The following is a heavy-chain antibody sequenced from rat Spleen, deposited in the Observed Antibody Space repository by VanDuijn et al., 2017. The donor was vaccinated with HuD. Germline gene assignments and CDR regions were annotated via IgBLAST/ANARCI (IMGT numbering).Heavy chain of an antibody. D-gene: IGHD1-6*01. CDR1: GFTFSDYY. Sequence: EVQLVESGGGLVQPGGSLRLSCAASGFTFSDYYLAWVRQAPKKGLEWVASIRPSGDPTYYRDSVKGRFTISRDNAKSSLYLQMDSLRSEDTATYYCTRERILRSTGFDHWGQGVMVTVSS. V-gene: IGHV5-20*01. CDR3: TRERILRSTGFDH. CDR2: IRPSGDPT. J-gene: IGHJ2*01.